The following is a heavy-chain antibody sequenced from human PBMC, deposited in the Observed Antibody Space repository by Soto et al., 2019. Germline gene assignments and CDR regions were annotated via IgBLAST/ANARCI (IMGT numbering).Heavy chain of an antibody. CDR1: GGSISSSSYY. CDR3: AVLNYYFVMDV. V-gene: IGHV4-39*01. J-gene: IGHJ6*02. Sequence: QLQLQESGPGLVKPSETLSLTCTVSGGSISSSSYYWGWIRPPPGKGLEWIVSIYYSGSTYYNPSLKSGFSIAVDTSKHQFSLMVSSLAAADAAVYYCAVLNYYFVMDVWGQGTKVTVSS. CDR2: IYYSGST.